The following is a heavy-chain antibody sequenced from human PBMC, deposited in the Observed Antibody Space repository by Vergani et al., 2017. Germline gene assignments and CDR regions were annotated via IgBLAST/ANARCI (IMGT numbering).Heavy chain of an antibody. Sequence: EVQLEESGGGLVLPGRSLRLSCVASGFTSAGYAMHWVRQAPGKGLEWDSGISWNSNSIGYADSVKGRFTISRDNAKNSLYLQMNSLRAEDTALYYCAKVNHYCSSTSCYFDYWGQGTLVTVSS. CDR3: AKVNHYCSSTSCYFDY. CDR2: ISWNSNSI. D-gene: IGHD2-2*01. J-gene: IGHJ4*02. CDR1: GFTSAGYA. V-gene: IGHV3-9*02.